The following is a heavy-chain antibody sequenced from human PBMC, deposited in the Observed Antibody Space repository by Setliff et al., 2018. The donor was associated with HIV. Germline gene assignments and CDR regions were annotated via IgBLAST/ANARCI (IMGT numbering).Heavy chain of an antibody. D-gene: IGHD3-10*01. V-gene: IGHV4-39*07. CDR1: GGSINRSNYY. CDR3: ARDRHSSGLGSYGP. CDR2: ISYTGTT. Sequence: PSETLSLTCTVPGGSINRSNYYWGWIRQPPGKGLEWIGTISYTGTTDYKPSLKGRVAISVDTSRNQFSLRVTSVTAADTAVYFCARDRHSSGLGSYGPWGPGILVTVSS. J-gene: IGHJ5*02.